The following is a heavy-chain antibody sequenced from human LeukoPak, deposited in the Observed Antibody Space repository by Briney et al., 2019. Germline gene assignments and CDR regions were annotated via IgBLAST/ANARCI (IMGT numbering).Heavy chain of an antibody. D-gene: IGHD6-19*01. CDR2: ITYDGSHK. Sequence: GTSLRLSCAASGFSFGSYGLYWVRQAPGKGLEWVALITYDGSHKYYADSVKGRFTISRDNSKSTLYLQMNSPRVEDTAVYYCAKSAVAGTGYFDLWGRGTLVTVSS. CDR3: AKSAVAGTGYFDL. CDR1: GFSFGSYG. J-gene: IGHJ2*01. V-gene: IGHV3-30*18.